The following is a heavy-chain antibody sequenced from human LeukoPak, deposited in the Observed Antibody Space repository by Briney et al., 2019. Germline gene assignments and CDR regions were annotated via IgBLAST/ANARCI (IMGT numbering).Heavy chain of an antibody. D-gene: IGHD3-10*01. CDR2: IRSKAYGCTT. CDR1: GFTFGDYA. Sequence: GGSLRLSCTASGFTFGDYAMSWVRQAPGKGLEWVGFIRSKAYGCTTEYAAAVKGRFTISRDDSKSIAYLQMNSLKTEDTAVYYCTRDTSGLLWFGEFDYWGQGTLVTVSS. V-gene: IGHV3-49*04. J-gene: IGHJ4*02. CDR3: TRDTSGLLWFGEFDY.